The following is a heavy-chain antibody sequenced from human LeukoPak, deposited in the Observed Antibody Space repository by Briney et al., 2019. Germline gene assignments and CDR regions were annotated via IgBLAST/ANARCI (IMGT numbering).Heavy chain of an antibody. CDR2: IYHSGST. V-gene: IGHV4-30-2*01. CDR1: GGSISSGGYY. D-gene: IGHD6-19*01. Sequence: SQTLSLTCTVSGGSISSGGYYWSWIRQPPGKGLEWIGYIYHSGSTYYNPSLKSRVTISVDTSKNQFSLKLSSVTAADTAVYYCARLGIAVAGGPSRYYYYGMDVWGQGTTVTVSS. CDR3: ARLGIAVAGGPSRYYYYGMDV. J-gene: IGHJ6*02.